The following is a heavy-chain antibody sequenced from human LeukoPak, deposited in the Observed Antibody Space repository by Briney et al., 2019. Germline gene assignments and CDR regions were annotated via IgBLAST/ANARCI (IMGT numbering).Heavy chain of an antibody. J-gene: IGHJ5*02. CDR1: GGSISSGGYY. V-gene: IGHV4-31*03. D-gene: IGHD6-13*01. CDR2: IYYSGST. Sequence: SQTLSLTSTVSGGSISSGGYYWSWIRQHSGKGLEWIGYIYYSGSTYYNPSLKSRVTISVDTSKNQFSLKLSSVTAADTAVYYCARDYPGIAAAGRRGNWFDPWGQGTLVTVSS. CDR3: ARDYPGIAAAGRRGNWFDP.